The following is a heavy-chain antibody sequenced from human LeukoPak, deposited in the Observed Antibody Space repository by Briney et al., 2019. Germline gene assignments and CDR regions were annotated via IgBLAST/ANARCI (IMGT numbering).Heavy chain of an antibody. D-gene: IGHD5-18*01. Sequence: GASVKVSCKASGYTFSRYALNWVRQAPGQGLEWMGWINTNTGNPTYAQGFTGWFVFSLDTSVSTAYLQISSLKAEDTAVYYCAILDTAMVILTDYWGQGTLVTVSS. CDR1: GYTFSRYA. CDR2: INTNTGNP. J-gene: IGHJ4*02. V-gene: IGHV7-4-1*02. CDR3: AILDTAMVILTDY.